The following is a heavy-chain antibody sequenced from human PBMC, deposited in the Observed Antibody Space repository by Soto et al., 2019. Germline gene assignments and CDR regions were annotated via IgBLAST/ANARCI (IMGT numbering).Heavy chain of an antibody. CDR1: VGSISSGGYY. D-gene: IGHD6-19*01. CDR2: IYYSGST. Sequence: PSETLSLTCTFSVGSISSGGYYCSWIRQHPWKGLEWIGYIYYSGSTYYNPSLKSRVTISVDTSKNQFSLKLSSVTAADTAVYYCARTHIAVARPTANWFDPWGQGTLVSVSS. V-gene: IGHV4-31*03. CDR3: ARTHIAVARPTANWFDP. J-gene: IGHJ5*02.